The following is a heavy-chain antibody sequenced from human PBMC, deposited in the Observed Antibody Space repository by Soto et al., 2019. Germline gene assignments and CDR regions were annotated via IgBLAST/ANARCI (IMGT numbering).Heavy chain of an antibody. CDR1: GYSFTSYW. V-gene: IGHV5-10-1*01. Sequence: PRESLKISCKGSGYSFTSYWITWVRQMPGKGLQWMGRIDPSDSDTNYNPSFQGHVTFSVDKSISTAYLHCSSLKASDTAIFYCARHSYDSSGYYYGDFWGQGTLVTVSS. CDR3: ARHSYDSSGYYYGDF. CDR2: IDPSDSDT. D-gene: IGHD3-22*01. J-gene: IGHJ4*02.